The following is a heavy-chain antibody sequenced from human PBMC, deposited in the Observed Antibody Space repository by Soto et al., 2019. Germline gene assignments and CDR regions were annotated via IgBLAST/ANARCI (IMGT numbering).Heavy chain of an antibody. V-gene: IGHV4-31*03. CDR2: IYYSGST. CDR1: GGSISSGGYY. CDR3: ARDRYCSGGSCPRWAFDI. J-gene: IGHJ3*02. D-gene: IGHD2-15*01. Sequence: QVQLQESGPGLVKPSQTLSLTCTVSGGSISSGGYYWSWIRQHPGKGLEWIGYIYYSGSTYYNPFLKSRVTISVDTSKNQFSLKLSSVTAADTAVYYCARDRYCSGGSCPRWAFDIWGQGTMVTVSS.